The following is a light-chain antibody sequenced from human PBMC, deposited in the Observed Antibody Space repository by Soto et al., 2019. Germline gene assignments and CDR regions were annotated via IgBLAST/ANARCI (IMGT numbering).Light chain of an antibody. CDR1: SSNIGAGYD. CDR3: QSYGSSLSGYV. Sequence: QSVLTQPPSVSGAPGQRVTISCTGSSSNIGAGYDVHWYQQLPGTAPKLLIYGNSNRPSGVPDRFSGSKSGTSASLAITGLQAEDEADYYCQSYGSSLSGYVLGTGTKLTVL. J-gene: IGLJ1*01. V-gene: IGLV1-40*01. CDR2: GNS.